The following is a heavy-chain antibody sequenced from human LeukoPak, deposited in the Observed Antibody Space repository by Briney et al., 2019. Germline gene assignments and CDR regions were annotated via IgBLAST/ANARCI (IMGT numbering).Heavy chain of an antibody. CDR3: ARESGSYSH. CDR1: GYTFTNYH. D-gene: IGHD1-26*01. CDR2: VSTNDGNT. Sequence: ASVKVSCKASGYTFTNYHIAWVRQAPGQGLEWMGWVSTNDGNTVYAQRLQGRVTMTTDTSTSVAYMELRSLTSDDTAVYYCARESGSYSHWGQGTLVTVSS. V-gene: IGHV1-18*01. J-gene: IGHJ4*02.